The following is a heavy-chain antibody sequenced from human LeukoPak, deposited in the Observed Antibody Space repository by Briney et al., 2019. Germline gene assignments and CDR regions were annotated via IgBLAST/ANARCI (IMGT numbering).Heavy chain of an antibody. CDR3: ATALTMIVVVHAFDI. Sequence: ASVKVSCKVSGYTLTELSMHRVRQAPGKGLEWMGGFDPEDGETIYAQKFQGRVTMTEDTSTDTAYMELSSLRSEDTAVYYCATALTMIVVVHAFDIWGQGTMVTVSS. V-gene: IGHV1-24*01. D-gene: IGHD3-22*01. J-gene: IGHJ3*02. CDR2: FDPEDGET. CDR1: GYTLTELS.